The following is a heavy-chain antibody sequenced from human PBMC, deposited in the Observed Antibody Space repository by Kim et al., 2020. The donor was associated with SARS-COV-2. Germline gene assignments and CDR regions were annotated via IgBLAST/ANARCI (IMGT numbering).Heavy chain of an antibody. Sequence: SETLSLTCAVYGGSFSDFWRWIRQPPGKGLEWIGEIDESGSANYNPSPNSRVSMSVDASNSQFSLRLTSVTAADTSAYYCARAAFIMVRGVTITQRVGFDVWGQGTMVTVSS. CDR3: ARAAFIMVRGVTITQRVGFDV. CDR2: IDESGSA. J-gene: IGHJ3*01. V-gene: IGHV4-34*01. D-gene: IGHD3-10*01. CDR1: GGSFSDF.